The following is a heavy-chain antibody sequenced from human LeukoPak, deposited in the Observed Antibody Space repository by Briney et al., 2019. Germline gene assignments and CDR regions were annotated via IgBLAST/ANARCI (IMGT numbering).Heavy chain of an antibody. CDR1: GFTFSSYG. D-gene: IGHD3-10*01. J-gene: IGHJ4*02. Sequence: GGSLRLSCAASGFTFSSYGMHWVRQAPGKGLEWVAVIWYDGSNKYYADSVKGRFTISRDNSKNTLYLQMNSLRAEDTAVYYCARVPRGVRGVYFDYWGQGTLVTVSS. V-gene: IGHV3-33*01. CDR3: ARVPRGVRGVYFDY. CDR2: IWYDGSNK.